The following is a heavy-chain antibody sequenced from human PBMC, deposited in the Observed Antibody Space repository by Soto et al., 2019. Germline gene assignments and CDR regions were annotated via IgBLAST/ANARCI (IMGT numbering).Heavy chain of an antibody. CDR1: GFTFSSYS. D-gene: IGHD6-13*01. CDR3: ARQGATAATLPLVWFDP. CDR2: ISSSSSTI. V-gene: IGHV3-48*01. Sequence: GGSLRLSCAASGFTFSSYSMNWVRQAPGKGLEWVSYISSSSSTIYYADSVKGRFTISRDNAKNSLYLQMNSLRAEDTAVYYCARQGATAATLPLVWFDPWGQGTLVTVSS. J-gene: IGHJ5*02.